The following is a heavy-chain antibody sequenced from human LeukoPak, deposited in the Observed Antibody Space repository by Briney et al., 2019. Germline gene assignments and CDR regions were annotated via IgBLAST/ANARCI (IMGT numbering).Heavy chain of an antibody. CDR1: GGSISSTNW. D-gene: IGHD6-19*01. CDR2: IHLSGST. J-gene: IGHJ3*02. V-gene: IGHV4-4*02. CDR3: VRGISPGSGWFFDI. Sequence: SETLSLTCAVSGGSISSTNWWSWVRQPPRKGLEWVGEIHLSGSTSYNPSLKSRVTISGDKSKNQFSLKLSSVTAADTAAYYCVRGISPGSGWFFDIWGQGTMVTVSS.